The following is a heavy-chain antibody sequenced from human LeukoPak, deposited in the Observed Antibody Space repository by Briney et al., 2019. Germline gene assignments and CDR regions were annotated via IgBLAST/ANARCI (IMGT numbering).Heavy chain of an antibody. CDR1: GFTFSSYS. Sequence: GGSLRLSCAASGFTFSSYSMNWVRQAPGKGLEWVSSISSSSSYIYYADSVKGRFTISRDNAKNSLYLQMNSLRAEDTAVYYCARDGDDVANWFDPRGQGTLVTVSS. V-gene: IGHV3-21*01. CDR3: ARDGDDVANWFDP. CDR2: ISSSSSYI. J-gene: IGHJ5*02. D-gene: IGHD7-27*01.